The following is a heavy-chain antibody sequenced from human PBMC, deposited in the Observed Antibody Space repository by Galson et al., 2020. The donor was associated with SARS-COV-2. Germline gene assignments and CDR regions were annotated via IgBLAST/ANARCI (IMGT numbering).Heavy chain of an antibody. CDR2: ISTSSSYT. Sequence: ESLKISCAASGFPFSTYSMNWVRLAPGKGLEWVSSISTSSSYTYYVDSVKGRFSISRDNPRNSLYLQMNSLRAEDTAVYYCARETDDHTSSWYDYWGQGALVTVSS. V-gene: IGHV3-21*01. D-gene: IGHD6-13*01. CDR3: ARETDDHTSSWYDY. CDR1: GFPFSTYS. J-gene: IGHJ4*02.